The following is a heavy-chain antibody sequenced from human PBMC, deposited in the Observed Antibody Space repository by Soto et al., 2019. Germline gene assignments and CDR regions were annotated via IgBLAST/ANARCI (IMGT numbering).Heavy chain of an antibody. CDR1: GFTFSGSA. Sequence: GGSLRLSCAASGFTFSGSAMHWVRQASGKGLEWVGRIRSKANSYATAYAASVKGRFTISRDDSKNTAYLQMNSLKTGDTAVYYCTRHELTPPQYQLLPKSPKRLSDHYYYYMDVWGKGTTVTVSS. V-gene: IGHV3-73*01. D-gene: IGHD2-2*01. CDR3: TRHELTPPQYQLLPKSPKRLSDHYYYYMDV. J-gene: IGHJ6*03. CDR2: IRSKANSYAT.